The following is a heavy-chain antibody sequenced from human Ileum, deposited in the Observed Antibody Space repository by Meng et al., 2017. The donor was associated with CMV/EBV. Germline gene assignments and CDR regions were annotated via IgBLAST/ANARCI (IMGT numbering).Heavy chain of an antibody. D-gene: IGHD2-21*02. V-gene: IGHV4-34*01. CDR2: IYRDGTT. J-gene: IGHJ4*02. CDR3: ARSTKADCWEVLTY. CDR1: GESFSHYY. Sequence: QVHLQQWGAGLLKPSDTLTLTCAVYGESFSHYYWTWIRQPPGKGLEWIGEIYRDGTTNYDPSLKSRVSISEDTSKNQFSLKLTSVTAADTAVYYCARSTKADCWEVLTYWGQGTLVTVSS.